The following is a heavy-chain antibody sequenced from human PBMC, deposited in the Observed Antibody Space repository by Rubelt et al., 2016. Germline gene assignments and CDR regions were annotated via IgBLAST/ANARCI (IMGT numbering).Heavy chain of an antibody. CDR3: ARRGGQSIGFFDFDY. V-gene: IGHV4-34*01. CDR2: VDHSGST. Sequence: QVQLQQWGAGLLKPSETLSLTCAVYGESFSGHYWNWIRQPPGKGLEWIGEVDHSGSTKYNPSLQSRVTISADTSIKQFSLGVSSVTAADTAVYYCARRGGQSIGFFDFDYWGQGFLVTVSS. D-gene: IGHD3-3*01. J-gene: IGHJ4*02. CDR1: GESFSGHY.